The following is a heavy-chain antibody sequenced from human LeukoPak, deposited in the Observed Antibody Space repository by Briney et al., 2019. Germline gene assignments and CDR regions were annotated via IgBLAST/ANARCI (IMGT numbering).Heavy chain of an antibody. Sequence: ASVKVSCKASGYTFTSYGISWVRQAPGQGLEWMGWISAYNGNTNYAQKLQGRVTMTTDTSTSTAYMELRSLRSDDTAVYYCAREGGPYYDFWSGYYPFDYWGQGTLVTVSS. D-gene: IGHD3-3*01. J-gene: IGHJ4*02. CDR1: GYTFTSYG. CDR3: AREGGPYYDFWSGYYPFDY. CDR2: ISAYNGNT. V-gene: IGHV1-18*01.